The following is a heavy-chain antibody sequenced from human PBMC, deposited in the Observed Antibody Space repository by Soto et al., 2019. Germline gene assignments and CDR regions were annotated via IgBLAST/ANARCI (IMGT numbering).Heavy chain of an antibody. V-gene: IGHV1-8*01. CDR3: ARGLGYDFWSGWRGYYYGMDV. CDR2: MNPNSGNT. CDR1: GYTFTSYD. D-gene: IGHD3-3*01. Sequence: QVQLVQSGAEVKKPGASVKVSCKASGYTFTSYDINWVRQATGQGLEWMGWMNPNSGNTGYAQKFQGRVTMTRNTSISKAYMELSSLRSEDTAVYYCARGLGYDFWSGWRGYYYGMDVWGQGTTVTVSS. J-gene: IGHJ6*02.